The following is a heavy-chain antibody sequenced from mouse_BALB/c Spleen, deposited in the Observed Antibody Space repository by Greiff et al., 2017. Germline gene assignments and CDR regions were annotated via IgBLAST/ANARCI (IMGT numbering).Heavy chain of an antibody. V-gene: IGHV5-4*02. J-gene: IGHJ4*01. CDR1: GFTFSDYY. D-gene: IGHD1-1*01. Sequence: EVQVVESGGGLVKPGGSLKLSCAASGFTFSDYYMYWVRQTPEKRLEWVATISDGGSYTYYPDSVKGRFTISRDNAKNNLYLQMSSLKSEDTAMYYCARDGATVVATRDYWGQGTSVTVSS. CDR2: ISDGGSYT. CDR3: ARDGATVVATRDY.